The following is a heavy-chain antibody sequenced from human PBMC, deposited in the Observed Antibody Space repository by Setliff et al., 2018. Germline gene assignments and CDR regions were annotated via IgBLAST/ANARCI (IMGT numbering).Heavy chain of an antibody. J-gene: IGHJ4*02. Sequence: SVKVSCKASGGSSRSGGFNWVRQDPVQGLEWMGRIIPVCRTGKYAQKFQGRVTISADESTRTAYMELSSLRFEVTAVYYCARDTRDKYDTNGYYVSLDSWGQGTLVT. D-gene: IGHD3-22*01. CDR1: GGSSRSGG. CDR2: IIPVCRTG. CDR3: ARDTRDKYDTNGYYVSLDS. V-gene: IGHV1-69*13.